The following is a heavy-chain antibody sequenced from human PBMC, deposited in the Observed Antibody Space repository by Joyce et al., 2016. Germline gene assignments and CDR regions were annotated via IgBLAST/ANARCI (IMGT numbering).Heavy chain of an antibody. J-gene: IGHJ4*02. V-gene: IGHV3-23*01. D-gene: IGHD1-26*01. Sequence: EVQLLESGGGLVEPGGSLRLACAASGFIFSSFVMTWVRQAPGGGLEWVSTISGAGATTYYTDSVKGRFTVSRDNSANTLYLQMDTLRVEDTALYYCVKRIGPSYYTYWGQGTLVTVSS. CDR1: GFIFSSFV. CDR2: ISGAGATT. CDR3: VKRIGPSYYTY.